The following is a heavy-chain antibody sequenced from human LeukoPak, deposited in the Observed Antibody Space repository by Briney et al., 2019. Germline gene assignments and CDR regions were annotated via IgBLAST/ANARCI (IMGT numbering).Heavy chain of an antibody. Sequence: GASLQISCKTCGYSFTSNWIGWVRQMPGKGLEWMGIIYPPDSDTRYSPSFQGQVTISADKSISTAYLQWSSLKASDTAMYYCARLRVEPYGMDVWGQGTTVTVSS. CDR1: GYSFTSNW. D-gene: IGHD3-10*01. CDR3: ARLRVEPYGMDV. CDR2: IYPPDSDT. J-gene: IGHJ6*02. V-gene: IGHV5-51*01.